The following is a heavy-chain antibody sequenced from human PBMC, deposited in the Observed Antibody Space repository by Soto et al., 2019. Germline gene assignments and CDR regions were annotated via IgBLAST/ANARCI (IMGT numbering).Heavy chain of an antibody. J-gene: IGHJ6*02. CDR1: GFTFSSYS. D-gene: IGHD6-13*01. CDR2: ISSSSSYI. V-gene: IGHV3-21*01. CDR3: ARDWGYSSSWPTHGMDV. Sequence: EVQLVESGGGLVKPGGSLRLSCAASGFTFSSYSMNWVRQAPGKGLEWVSSISSSSSYIYYADSVKGPFTISRDNAKNSLYLQMNSLRAEDTAVYYCARDWGYSSSWPTHGMDVWGQGTTVTVSS.